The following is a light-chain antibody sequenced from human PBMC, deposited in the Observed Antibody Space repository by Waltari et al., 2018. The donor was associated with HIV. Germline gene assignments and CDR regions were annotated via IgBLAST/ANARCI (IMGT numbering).Light chain of an antibody. J-gene: IGLJ1*01. CDR3: CAYAAGHVSFV. V-gene: IGLV2-11*01. Sequence: QSALTQPPSVSGSPGQSVTISCTGTTSDVGSYNYVPWYQQYPGKAPKLIIFDVYQRPSGVPDRFSGSKSGNTASLTISGLQTEDEADYFCCAYAAGHVSFVFGNGTAVAVL. CDR1: TSDVGSYNY. CDR2: DVY.